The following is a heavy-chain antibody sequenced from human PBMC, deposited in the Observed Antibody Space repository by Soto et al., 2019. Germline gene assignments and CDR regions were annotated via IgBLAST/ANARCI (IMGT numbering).Heavy chain of an antibody. V-gene: IGHV3-74*03. CDR3: VRDDVGVGIDY. Sequence: EVQLVESGGGLVRPGGSLRLSCAASGFTFSSYWMHWVRQVPGKGLVWVSHIDSDGNSTTYADSVKGRFTISRDNAKNTVYLQMNSLRADDTAVYYCVRDDVGVGIDYWGLGTLVTVSS. J-gene: IGHJ4*02. CDR2: IDSDGNST. D-gene: IGHD1-26*01. CDR1: GFTFSSYW.